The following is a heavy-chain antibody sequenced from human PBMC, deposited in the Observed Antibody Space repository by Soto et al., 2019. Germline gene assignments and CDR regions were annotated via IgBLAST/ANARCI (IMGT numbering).Heavy chain of an antibody. V-gene: IGHV1-3*01. CDR3: ARHTATTVVTGFQH. CDR1: GYTFTSYA. Sequence: ASVKVSCKASGYTFTSYAMHWVRQAPGQRLEWMGWINAGNGNTKYSQKFQGRVTITRDTSASTAYMELSSLRSEDTAVYYCARHTATTVVTGFQHWGQGTLVTVSS. J-gene: IGHJ1*01. D-gene: IGHD4-17*01. CDR2: INAGNGNT.